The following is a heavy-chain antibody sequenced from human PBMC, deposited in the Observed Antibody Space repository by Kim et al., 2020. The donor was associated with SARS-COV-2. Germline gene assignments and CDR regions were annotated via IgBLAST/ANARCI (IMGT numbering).Heavy chain of an antibody. V-gene: IGHV3-9*01. Sequence: GGSLRLSCAASGFTFDDYAMHWVRQAPGKGLEWVSGISWNSGSIGYADSVKGRFTISRDNAKNSLYLQMNSLRAEDTALYYCAKALSSSWYGIFDYWGQG. CDR3: AKALSSSWYGIFDY. D-gene: IGHD6-13*01. J-gene: IGHJ4*02. CDR2: ISWNSGSI. CDR1: GFTFDDYA.